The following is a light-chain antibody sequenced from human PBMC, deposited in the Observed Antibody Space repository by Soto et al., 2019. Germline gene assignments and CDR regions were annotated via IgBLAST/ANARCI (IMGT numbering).Light chain of an antibody. CDR1: QSIGSW. V-gene: IGKV1-5*01. J-gene: IGKJ5*01. CDR2: DAP. Sequence: DIQMTQSPSTLSASVGDRVTITCRASQSIGSWLAWYQQKPGKAPKLLIYDAPNLESGVPSRFSGSGSGTEFTLTISSLQPDDFATYYCQQYNSYPITFGQGTRLEIK. CDR3: QQYNSYPIT.